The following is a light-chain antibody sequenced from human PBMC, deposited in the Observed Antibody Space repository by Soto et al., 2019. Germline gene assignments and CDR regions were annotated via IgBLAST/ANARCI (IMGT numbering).Light chain of an antibody. J-gene: IGKJ4*01. CDR3: QQSYRTPALS. V-gene: IGKV1-39*01. CDR1: QSISSY. CDR2: AAS. Sequence: DIQMTQSPSSLSASVGDRVTITCRASQSISSYLNWYQQKPGKAPKLLIYAASSLQSGVPSRFSGSGSGADFTLTIRSLHPGDFATFYCQQSYRTPALSFRGGVKVEVK.